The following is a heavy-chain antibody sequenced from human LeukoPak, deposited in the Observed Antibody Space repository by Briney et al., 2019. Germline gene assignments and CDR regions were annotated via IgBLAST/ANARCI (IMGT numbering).Heavy chain of an antibody. J-gene: IGHJ4*02. V-gene: IGHV4-4*07. CDR1: GGSISSYY. D-gene: IGHD6-13*01. Sequence: TSETLSLTCTVSGGSISSYYWSWIRQPAGKGLDWIGRFYISGSTNYNPSLKSRVTMSVDTSKNQFSLRLNSVTAADTAVYYCARAYSSTKVDYWGQGTLVTVSS. CDR2: FYISGST. CDR3: ARAYSSTKVDY.